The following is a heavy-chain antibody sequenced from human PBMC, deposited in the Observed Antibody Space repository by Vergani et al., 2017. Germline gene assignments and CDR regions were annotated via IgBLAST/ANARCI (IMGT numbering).Heavy chain of an antibody. CDR2: IIPIFGTA. CDR3: ARERVEMATNFVAIDY. Sequence: QVQLVQSGAEVKKPGSWVKVSCKASGGTLSSYPISWVRQPPGQGLEWMGGIIPIFGTANYAQKFQGRVTITADESTSTAYMELSSLRSEDTAVYYCARERVEMATNFVAIDYWGQGTLVTVSS. D-gene: IGHD5-24*01. CDR1: GGTLSSYP. V-gene: IGHV1-69*01. J-gene: IGHJ4*02.